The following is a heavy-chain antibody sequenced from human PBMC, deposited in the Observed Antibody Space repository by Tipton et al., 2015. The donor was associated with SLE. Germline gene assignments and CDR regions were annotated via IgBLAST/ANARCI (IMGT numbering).Heavy chain of an antibody. V-gene: IGHV4-59*11. Sequence: TLSLTCTVSGGSISSHYWSWIRQPPGKGLEWIGYIYYSGSTNYNPSLKSRVTISVDTSKNQFSLKLSSVTAADTAVYYCAREVNWGIDYWGQGTVVTVSS. CDR2: IYYSGST. CDR3: AREVNWGIDY. D-gene: IGHD7-27*01. CDR1: GGSISSHY. J-gene: IGHJ4*02.